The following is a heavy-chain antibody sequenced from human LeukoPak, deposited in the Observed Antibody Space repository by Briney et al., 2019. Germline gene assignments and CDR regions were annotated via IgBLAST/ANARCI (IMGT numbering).Heavy chain of an antibody. CDR1: GGSISSYY. Sequence: PSETLPLTCTVSGGSISSYYWSWIRQPPGKGLEWIGSIYHSGSTYYNPSLKSRVTISVDKSKNQFSLKLSSVTAADTAVYYCASGLGISGSYLDYWGQGTLVTVSS. CDR3: ASGLGISGSYLDY. J-gene: IGHJ4*02. V-gene: IGHV4-59*12. D-gene: IGHD1-26*01. CDR2: IYHSGST.